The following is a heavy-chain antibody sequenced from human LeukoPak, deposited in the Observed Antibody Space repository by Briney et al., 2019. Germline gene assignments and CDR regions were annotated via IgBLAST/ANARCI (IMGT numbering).Heavy chain of an antibody. J-gene: IGHJ3*02. V-gene: IGHV4-59*08. CDR2: IYYSGST. CDR3: ARRPSGRSLCGGDCYLDAFDI. Sequence: PSETLSLTCTVSGGSISSYYWSWIRQPPGKGLEWIGYIYYSGSTNYNPSLKSRVTISVDTSKNQFSLKLSSVTAADTAVYYCARRPSGRSLCGGDCYLDAFDIWGQGTMVTVSS. D-gene: IGHD2-21*02. CDR1: GGSISSYY.